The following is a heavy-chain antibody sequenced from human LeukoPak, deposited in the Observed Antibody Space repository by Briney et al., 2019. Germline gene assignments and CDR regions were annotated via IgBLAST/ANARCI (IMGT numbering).Heavy chain of an antibody. CDR1: GFTLCIYT. V-gene: IGHV3-64D*09. CDR2: ININGGRR. J-gene: IGHJ6*02. CDR3: LCASSFGPYAMDV. Sequence: GGSLRLSCSVSGFTLCIYTIHSVRQAPGKGLEYVSSININGGRRYYADSVKGRFAISRDNSKNTLYLQMSSLRAEDTAGDFFLCASSFGPYAMDVWGQGTTVTVSS. D-gene: IGHD2/OR15-2a*01.